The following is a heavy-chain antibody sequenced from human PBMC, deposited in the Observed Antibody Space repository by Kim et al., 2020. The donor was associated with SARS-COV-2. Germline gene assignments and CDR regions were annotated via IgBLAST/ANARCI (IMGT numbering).Heavy chain of an antibody. J-gene: IGHJ4*02. Sequence: SETLSLTCTVSGGSISSYYWSWIRQPPGKGLEWIGYIYYSGSTNYNPSLKSRVTISVVTSKNQFSLKLSSVTAADTAVYYCASSDYDILTGYSLFDYWGQGTLVTVSS. D-gene: IGHD3-9*01. CDR2: IYYSGST. CDR3: ASSDYDILTGYSLFDY. CDR1: GGSISSYY. V-gene: IGHV4-59*01.